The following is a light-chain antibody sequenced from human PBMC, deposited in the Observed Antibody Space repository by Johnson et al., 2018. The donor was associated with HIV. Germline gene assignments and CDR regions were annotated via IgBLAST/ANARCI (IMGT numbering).Light chain of an antibody. J-gene: IGLJ1*01. CDR2: ENN. Sequence: QSVLTQPPSVSAAPGQKVTISCSGSSSNIVNNYVSWYQVLPGTAPKLLIYENNKRPSGIPDRFSGSKSGTSATLGITGLQTGDEADYYCGTWDSSLSAGVFGTGTKVTVL. CDR1: SSNIVNNY. CDR3: GTWDSSLSAGV. V-gene: IGLV1-51*02.